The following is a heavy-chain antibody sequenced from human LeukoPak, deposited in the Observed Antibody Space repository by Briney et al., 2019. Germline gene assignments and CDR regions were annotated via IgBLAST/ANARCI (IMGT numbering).Heavy chain of an antibody. Sequence: PSETLSLTCAVYGGSFSGYYWSWIPQPPGKGLEWIGEINHSGSTNYNPSLKSRVTISVDASKKQFSLKLSSVTAADTAVYYCARASAVVPAANKTGYYYYMDVWGKGTTVTVSS. D-gene: IGHD2-2*01. CDR3: ARASAVVPAANKTGYYYYMDV. CDR1: GGSFSGYY. CDR2: INHSGST. J-gene: IGHJ6*03. V-gene: IGHV4-34*01.